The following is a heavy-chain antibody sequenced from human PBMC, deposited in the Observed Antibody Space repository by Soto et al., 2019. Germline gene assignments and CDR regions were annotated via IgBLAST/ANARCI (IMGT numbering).Heavy chain of an antibody. CDR1: GGSSSGYY. V-gene: IGHV4-34*01. CDR3: ARARSDYIWGSYRPAFDY. D-gene: IGHD3-16*02. CDR2: INHSGST. J-gene: IGHJ4*02. Sequence: SETLSLTCAVYGGSSSGYYWSWIRQPPGKGLEWIGEINHSGSTNYNPSLKSRVTISVDTSKNQFSLKLSSVTAADTAVYYCARARSDYIWGSYRPAFDYWGQGTLVTVSS.